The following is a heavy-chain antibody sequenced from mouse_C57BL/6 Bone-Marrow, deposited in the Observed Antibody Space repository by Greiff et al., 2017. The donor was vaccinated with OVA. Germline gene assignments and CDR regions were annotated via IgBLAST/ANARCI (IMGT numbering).Heavy chain of an antibody. D-gene: IGHD2-3*01. CDR1: GFNIKDDY. CDR3: TTDGDQGAD. V-gene: IGHV14-4*01. J-gene: IGHJ3*01. Sequence: VQLQQSGAELVRPGASVKLSCTASGFNIKDDYMHWVKQRPEQGLEWIGWIDPENGDTEYASKFQGKATITADTSSNTAYLQLSSLTSEDTAVYYCTTDGDQGADWGQGTLVTVSA. CDR2: IDPENGDT.